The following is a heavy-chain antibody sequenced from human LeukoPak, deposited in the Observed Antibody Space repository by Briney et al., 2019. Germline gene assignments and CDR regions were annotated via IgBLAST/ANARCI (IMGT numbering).Heavy chain of an antibody. CDR1: GITFTSSA. J-gene: IGHJ4*02. D-gene: IGHD6-19*01. CDR2: LSTSGGST. Sequence: GGSLRLSCAASGITFTSSAMSWVRQAPGKGLEWVSGLSTSGGSTYYADSVKGRFTISRDNSKNTLYLQMNSLRAEDTAVYYCAKDRSGWYYFDYWGQGTLVTVSS. V-gene: IGHV3-23*01. CDR3: AKDRSGWYYFDY.